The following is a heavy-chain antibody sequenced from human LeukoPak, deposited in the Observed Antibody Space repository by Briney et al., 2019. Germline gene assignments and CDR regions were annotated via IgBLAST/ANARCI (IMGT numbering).Heavy chain of an antibody. CDR1: GYSINIPYY. Sequence: PSETLSLTCAVSGYSINIPYYWSWIRQPPGKGLEWIGYIYYSGSTNYNPSLKSRVTISVDTSKNQFSLKLSSVTAADTAVYYCARVLRIAAALDIWGQGTMVTVSS. V-gene: IGHV4-59*01. CDR2: IYYSGST. J-gene: IGHJ3*02. D-gene: IGHD6-25*01. CDR3: ARVLRIAAALDI.